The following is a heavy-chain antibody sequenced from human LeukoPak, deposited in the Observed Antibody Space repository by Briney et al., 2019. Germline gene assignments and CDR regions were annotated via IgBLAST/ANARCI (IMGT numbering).Heavy chain of an antibody. Sequence: SETLSLTCTVSGGSISSSSYYWGWIRQPPGKGLEWIGSIYYSGSTYYNPSLKSRVTISVDTSKNQFSLKLSSVTAADTAVYYCAREAETWGTSTATVDYWGQGTLVTVSS. CDR1: GGSISSSSYY. CDR3: AREAETWGTSTATVDY. J-gene: IGHJ4*02. CDR2: IYYSGST. D-gene: IGHD3-16*01. V-gene: IGHV4-39*07.